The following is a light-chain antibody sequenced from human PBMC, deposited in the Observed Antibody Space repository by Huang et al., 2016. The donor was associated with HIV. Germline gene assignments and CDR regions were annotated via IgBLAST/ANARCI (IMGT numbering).Light chain of an antibody. CDR3: QQYNKWPRT. CDR1: QTLGSN. J-gene: IGKJ1*01. Sequence: DILMTQSPVTLSVPPGERATLSCRASQTLGSNLAWYQQKPGHPPRLRIDDASTRATGAPARCSGSGSKTDFNPTIDSLQSEDSALYFCQQYNKWPRTFGQGTKLEIK. CDR2: DAS. V-gene: IGKV3D-15*01.